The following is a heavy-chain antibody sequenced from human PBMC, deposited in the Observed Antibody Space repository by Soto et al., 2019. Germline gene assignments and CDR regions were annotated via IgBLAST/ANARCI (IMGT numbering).Heavy chain of an antibody. J-gene: IGHJ4*02. Sequence: QVQLQESGPGLVKPSGTLSLTCAVSGGSISTSNWWSWVRQPPGKGLEWIGEVYRTGSTNYNPALEIRLTISVDKSKYQFSLKLTSVTAADTAVYYCARARATIAAAAIFDCWGQGTLVTVSS. CDR3: ARARATIAAAAIFDC. V-gene: IGHV4-4*02. CDR2: VYRTGST. CDR1: GGSISTSNW. D-gene: IGHD6-13*01.